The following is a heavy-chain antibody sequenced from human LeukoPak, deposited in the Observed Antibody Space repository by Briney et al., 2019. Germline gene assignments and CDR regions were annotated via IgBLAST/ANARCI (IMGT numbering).Heavy chain of an antibody. CDR2: VSGGGSST. J-gene: IGHJ4*02. CDR3: AKRGSGWYLDY. D-gene: IGHD6-19*01. CDR1: GFTFSNYG. Sequence: GGSLRLSCAASGFTFSNYGMTWVRQAPGKGLEWVSVVSGGGSSTYYADSVKGRFIISRDNSENTLYLQMNSLRAEDAAIYYCAKRGSGWYLDYWGQGTLVTVSS. V-gene: IGHV3-23*01.